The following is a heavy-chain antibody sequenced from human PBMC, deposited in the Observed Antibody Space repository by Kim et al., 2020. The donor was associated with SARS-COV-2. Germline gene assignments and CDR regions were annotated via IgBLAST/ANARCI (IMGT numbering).Heavy chain of an antibody. Sequence: GGSLRLSCAASGFTFSSYWMHWVRQAPGKGLVWVSRINPDGSGPSYADSVKGRFTISRDNAKNTLYLQMNSLRAEDTAVYYCAREGSPRYSLNWFDPWGQGTLVTVSS. V-gene: IGHV3-74*01. CDR3: AREGSPRYSLNWFDP. J-gene: IGHJ5*02. CDR1: GFTFSSYW. D-gene: IGHD1-1*01. CDR2: INPDGSGP.